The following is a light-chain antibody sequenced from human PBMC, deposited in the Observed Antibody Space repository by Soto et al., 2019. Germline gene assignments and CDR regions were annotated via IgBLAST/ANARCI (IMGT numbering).Light chain of an antibody. CDR1: QSISSY. CDR3: QQSSSTVLT. J-gene: IGKJ4*01. CDR2: AAS. V-gene: IGKV1-39*01. Sequence: DIQMTQSPPSLSASVGDRVTITCRASQSISSYLNWYQQKPGKAPKLLIYAASSLQGGVPSRFSGSGSGTDFTLTISSLQREDCAIYYCQQSSSTVLTFGGGTKVEIK.